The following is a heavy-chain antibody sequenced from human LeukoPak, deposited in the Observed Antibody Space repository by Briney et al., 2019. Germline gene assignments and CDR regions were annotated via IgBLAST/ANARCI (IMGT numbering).Heavy chain of an antibody. V-gene: IGHV4-4*07. J-gene: IGHJ4*02. CDR2: IYTSGGT. D-gene: IGHD3-10*01. Sequence: SETLSLTCTVSGGSIKNFYWNWIRQTAGKGLEWIGRIYTSGGTNYNPSFKSRVTMSIDTSKNQFSLTLSSVTAADAAVYYCARAGDYYVSGSYLGHWGQGTLVTVSS. CDR1: GGSIKNFY. CDR3: ARAGDYYVSGSYLGH.